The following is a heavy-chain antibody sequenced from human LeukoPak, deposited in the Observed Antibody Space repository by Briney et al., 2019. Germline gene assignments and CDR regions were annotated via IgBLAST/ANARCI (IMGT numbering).Heavy chain of an antibody. D-gene: IGHD2-15*01. CDR1: GYTLTELS. J-gene: IGHJ5*02. V-gene: IGHV1-24*01. Sequence: EASVKVSCKVSGYTLTELSMHWVRQAPGKGLEWMGGFDPEDGETIYAQKFQGRVTMTEDTSTDTAYMELSSLRSEDTAVYYCATDSGYCSGGSCYGYNWFDPWGQGTLVTVSS. CDR2: FDPEDGET. CDR3: ATDSGYCSGGSCYGYNWFDP.